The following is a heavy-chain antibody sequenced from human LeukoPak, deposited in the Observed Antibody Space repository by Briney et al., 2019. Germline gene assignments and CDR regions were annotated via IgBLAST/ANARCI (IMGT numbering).Heavy chain of an antibody. CDR3: VNDRSGYISVSYPRLDY. J-gene: IGHJ4*02. D-gene: IGHD3-22*01. V-gene: IGHV3-23*01. Sequence: PGGSLRLSCVASGFTFRNYTMSCVRQAPGKGVEWVSVISDSGGSTSYAHPVKGRFTISRENSKNKLYLQMNSLRAADTASYYCVNDRSGYISVSYPRLDYWGRGILVTVSS. CDR2: ISDSGGST. CDR1: GFTFRNYT.